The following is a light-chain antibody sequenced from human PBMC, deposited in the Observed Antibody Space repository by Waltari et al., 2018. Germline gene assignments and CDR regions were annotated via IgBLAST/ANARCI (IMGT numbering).Light chain of an antibody. V-gene: IGKV3D-15*01. J-gene: IGKJ1*01. CDR3: QQYNDWPRT. CDR2: RAS. Sequence: EIVLTQYPATLSVSPGDRVTLSCRASQSVGTNLAWYQHSPGRAPRLLVYRASTRASYIPARFSASGSGTEFTLSISTLQSEDSAVCYCQQYNDWPRTFGQGTKVEIK. CDR1: QSVGTN.